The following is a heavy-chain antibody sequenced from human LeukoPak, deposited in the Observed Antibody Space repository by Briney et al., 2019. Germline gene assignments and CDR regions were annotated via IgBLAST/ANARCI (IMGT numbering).Heavy chain of an antibody. Sequence: SCKASGYTFTSYAMNWVRQAPGKGLEWVSAISGSGGSTYYADSVKGRFTISRDNSKNTLYLQMNSLRAEDTAVYYCAKGGSSGWWYYFDYWGQGTLVTVSS. D-gene: IGHD6-19*01. CDR2: ISGSGGST. J-gene: IGHJ4*02. V-gene: IGHV3-23*01. CDR3: AKGGSSGWWYYFDY. CDR1: GYTFTSYA.